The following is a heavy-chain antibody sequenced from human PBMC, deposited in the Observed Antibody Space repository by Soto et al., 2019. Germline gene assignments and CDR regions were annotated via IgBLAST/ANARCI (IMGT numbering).Heavy chain of an antibody. CDR1: GGPFSSYA. CDR3: ARDIVVVVDATRWFDP. CDR2: IIPIFGTA. J-gene: IGHJ5*02. V-gene: IGHV1-69*13. Sequence: SVKVYFKASGGPFSSYAISLVRQAPGQGLEWMGGIIPIFGTANYAQKFQVRVTITADESTSTAYMELSSLRSEDTAVYYCARDIVVVVDATRWFDPWGQGTLVTVSS. D-gene: IGHD2-15*01.